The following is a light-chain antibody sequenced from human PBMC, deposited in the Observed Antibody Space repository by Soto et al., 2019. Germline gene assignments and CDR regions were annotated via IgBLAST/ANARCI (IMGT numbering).Light chain of an antibody. CDR3: CSYAGSSTWV. CDR2: GGS. Sequence: QSVLTQPASVSGSPGQSITISCTGSSSDVGSYNVVSWFQQHPGKAPRLMIYGGSRRPSGVSDRFSGSKSGNTASLTISGLQAEDEADYYCCSYAGSSTWVFGGGTKLTVL. J-gene: IGLJ2*01. CDR1: SSDVGSYNV. V-gene: IGLV2-23*01.